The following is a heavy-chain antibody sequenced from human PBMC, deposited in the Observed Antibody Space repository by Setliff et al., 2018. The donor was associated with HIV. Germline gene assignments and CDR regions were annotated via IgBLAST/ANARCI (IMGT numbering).Heavy chain of an antibody. J-gene: IGHJ4*02. Sequence: PGGSLRLSCAASGFTFSSYAMSWVRQAPGKGLEWVTTISGGGGAIHYADSVKGRFTISRDNSKNTVHLQMNSLRAEDTAVYYCANDQWDCWGQGTLVTVSS. D-gene: IGHD6-19*01. V-gene: IGHV3-23*01. CDR1: GFTFSSYA. CDR3: ANDQWDC. CDR2: ISGGGGAI.